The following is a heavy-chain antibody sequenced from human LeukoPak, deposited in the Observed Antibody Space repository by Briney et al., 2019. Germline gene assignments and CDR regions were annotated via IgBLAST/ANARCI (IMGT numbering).Heavy chain of an antibody. J-gene: IGHJ5*02. CDR3: AKELTVWGSYRGFDP. V-gene: IGHV3-23*01. Sequence: QPGGSLRLSCAASGFTFSSYAMSWVRQAPGKGLEWVSAISGSGGSTYYADSVKGRFTISRDNSKNPMYLQMNSLRAEDPAVYYCAKELTVWGSYRGFDPWGQGTLVTVSS. D-gene: IGHD3-16*02. CDR1: GFTFSSYA. CDR2: ISGSGGST.